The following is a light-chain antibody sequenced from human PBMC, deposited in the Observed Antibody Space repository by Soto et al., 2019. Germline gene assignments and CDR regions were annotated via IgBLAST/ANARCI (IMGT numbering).Light chain of an antibody. V-gene: IGLV2-8*01. CDR1: STDVGGYNY. CDR3: SSYAGSNNGV. Sequence: QSVLTQPPSASGSPGQSVTISCTGTSTDVGGYNYVSWYQHHPGKAPKLMIYEVTKRPSGVPDRFSASKSGNTASLTVSGLQAEDEADYYCSSYAGSNNGVFGGGTKVTVL. J-gene: IGLJ3*02. CDR2: EVT.